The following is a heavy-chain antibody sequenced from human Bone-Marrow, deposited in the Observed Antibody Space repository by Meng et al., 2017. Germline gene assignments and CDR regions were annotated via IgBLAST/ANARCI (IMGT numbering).Heavy chain of an antibody. CDR1: GYTFTGYY. D-gene: IGHD3-22*01. CDR3: AREAHYYDSSGYYSN. J-gene: IGHJ4*02. V-gene: IGHV1-2*02. Sequence: ASVKVSCKASGYTFTGYYMHWVRQAPGQGLEWMGWINPNSGGTNYAQKFQGRVTMTRDTSISTAYMELSRLRSEDTAVYYCAREAHYYDSSGYYSNWGQGTLVTVSS. CDR2: INPNSGGT.